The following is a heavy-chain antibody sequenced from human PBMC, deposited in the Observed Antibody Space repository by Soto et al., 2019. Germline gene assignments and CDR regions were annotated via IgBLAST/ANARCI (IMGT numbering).Heavy chain of an antibody. CDR3: ANMVVPAAWSGYYYYYMDV. CDR2: ISGSGGST. CDR1: GFTFSSYA. Sequence: GGFLRLSCAASGFTFSSYAMSWVRQAPGKGLEWVSAISGSGGSTYYADSVKGRFTISRDNSKNTLYLQMNSLRAEDTAVYYCANMVVPAAWSGYYYYYMDVWGKGTTVTVSS. D-gene: IGHD2-2*01. V-gene: IGHV3-23*01. J-gene: IGHJ6*03.